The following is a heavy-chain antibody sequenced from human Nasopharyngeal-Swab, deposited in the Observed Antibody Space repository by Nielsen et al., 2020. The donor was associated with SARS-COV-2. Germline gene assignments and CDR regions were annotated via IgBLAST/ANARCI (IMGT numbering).Heavy chain of an antibody. V-gene: IGHV1-24*01. Sequence: ASVKVSCKVSGYTLTELSMHWVRQAPGKGLEWVGGFDPEDGETIYAQKFQGRVTMTEDTSTDTAYMELSSLTSEDTAVYYCAREGYSYGTDAFDIWGQGTMVTVSS. CDR1: GYTLTELS. CDR3: AREGYSYGTDAFDI. CDR2: FDPEDGET. J-gene: IGHJ3*02. D-gene: IGHD5-18*01.